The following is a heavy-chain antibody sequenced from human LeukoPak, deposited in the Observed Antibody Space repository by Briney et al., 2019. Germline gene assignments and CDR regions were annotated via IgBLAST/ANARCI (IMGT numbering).Heavy chain of an antibody. CDR2: IYYSGST. V-gene: IGHV4-59*08. D-gene: IGHD1-26*01. Sequence: SETLSLTCTVSGASITSYYWSWIRRPPGKGLEWIGYIYYSGSTTYKPSLKSRVTISVDTSKNQFSLKLSSVTAADTAVYYCARLSIVGATNFDYWGQGTLVTVSS. CDR3: ARLSIVGATNFDY. J-gene: IGHJ4*02. CDR1: GASITSYY.